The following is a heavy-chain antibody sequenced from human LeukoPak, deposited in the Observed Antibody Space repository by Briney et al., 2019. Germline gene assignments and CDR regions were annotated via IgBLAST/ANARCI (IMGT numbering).Heavy chain of an antibody. CDR1: GGSFSGYY. CDR3: ARQRPFYCSSTSCYGWFDP. CDR2: INHSGST. Sequence: SETLSLTCAVYGGSFSGYYWSWIRQPPGKGLEWIGEINHSGSTNYNPSLKSRVTIPVDTSKNQFSLKLSSVTAADTAVYYCARQRPFYCSSTSCYGWFDPWGQGTLVTVSS. J-gene: IGHJ5*02. V-gene: IGHV4-34*01. D-gene: IGHD2-2*01.